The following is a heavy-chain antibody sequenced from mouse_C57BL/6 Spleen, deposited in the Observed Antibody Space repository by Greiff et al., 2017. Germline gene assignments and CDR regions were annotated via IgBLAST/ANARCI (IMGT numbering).Heavy chain of an antibody. Sequence: QVQLQQPGAELVRPGTSVKLSCKASGYTFTSYWMHWVKQRPGQGLEWIGVIDPSDSYTNYNQKFKGKATLTVDTSSSTAYMQLSSLTSEDSAVYYCARPLYDDYGDFDYWGQGTTLTVSS. CDR3: ARPLYDDYGDFDY. D-gene: IGHD2-4*01. V-gene: IGHV1-59*01. J-gene: IGHJ2*01. CDR2: IDPSDSYT. CDR1: GYTFTSYW.